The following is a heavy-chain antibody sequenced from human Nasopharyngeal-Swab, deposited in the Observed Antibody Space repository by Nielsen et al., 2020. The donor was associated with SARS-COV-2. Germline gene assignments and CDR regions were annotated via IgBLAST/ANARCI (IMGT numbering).Heavy chain of an antibody. CDR3: ARQGVFVPAYFHQYYMDV. J-gene: IGHJ6*03. Sequence: GESLRLSCAASGFSFSTYWMTWVRQAPGKGLEWVANIKQEGSEKYYVDSVKGRFTVSRDNPKNLLYLQVNSLRAKDTAVYYCARQGVFVPAYFHQYYMDVWGKGTTVTVSS. CDR2: IKQEGSEK. CDR1: GFSFSTYW. V-gene: IGHV3-7*03. D-gene: IGHD3-16*02.